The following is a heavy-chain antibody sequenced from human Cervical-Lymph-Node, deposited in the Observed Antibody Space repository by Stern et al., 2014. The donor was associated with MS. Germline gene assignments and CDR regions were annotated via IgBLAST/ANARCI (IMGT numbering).Heavy chain of an antibody. D-gene: IGHD4-17*01. CDR3: ARHYGYYFDF. V-gene: IGHV5-51*01. CDR1: ENIFSNFW. CDR2: IYPDDSDT. Sequence: EVQLVQSGVEVKKPGESLKISCKVSENIFSNFWIGWLRQMPGKGLEYVGIIYPDDSDTKYSPSFEGQVTISADKSINTDYLHWSSLKASDTAIYYCARHYGYYFDFWGQGTLVTVSS. J-gene: IGHJ4*02.